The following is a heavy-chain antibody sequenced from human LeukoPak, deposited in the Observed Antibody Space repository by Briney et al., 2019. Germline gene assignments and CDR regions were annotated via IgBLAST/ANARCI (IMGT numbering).Heavy chain of an antibody. J-gene: IGHJ3*02. CDR2: ASHIGNNK. CDR3: AREIPNAFDI. Sequence: GRSLRLSCAASGFTFSNYPMHWVRQAPGKGLEWVAVASHIGNNKYYPNAVRGRFTISRDNSKDTLFLQMDSLRTEDTAVYYCAREIPNAFDIWGQGTMVTVSS. V-gene: IGHV3-30-3*01. CDR1: GFTFSNYP.